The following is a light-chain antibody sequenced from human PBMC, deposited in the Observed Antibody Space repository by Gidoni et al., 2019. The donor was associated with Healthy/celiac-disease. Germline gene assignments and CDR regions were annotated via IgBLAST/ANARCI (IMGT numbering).Light chain of an antibody. CDR1: QSVSSY. J-gene: IGKJ2*01. Sequence: EIVLTQSPATLSVSPGERATLSCRASQSVSSYLAWYQQKPGQAPRLLIYDASTRATGIPARFSGSGSGTDFALTLTSLEPQAFAFSYCQQRRNWPPAMYTFGQGTQLEIK. V-gene: IGKV3-11*01. CDR3: QQRRNWPPAMYT. CDR2: DAS.